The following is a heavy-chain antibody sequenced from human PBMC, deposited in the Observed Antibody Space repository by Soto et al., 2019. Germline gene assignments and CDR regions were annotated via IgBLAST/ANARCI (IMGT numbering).Heavy chain of an antibody. CDR2: SSPRGDTI. V-gene: IGHV3-48*02. J-gene: IGHJ4*02. CDR3: AKGPHTNVGWPYYFES. CDR1: GFSLANYP. Sequence: GGSLRLSCVASGFSLANYPMNWVRQTPGKGLEWISYSSPRGDTIYYADSVEGPFTISRDNARNSLSLHMSSLRDEDSALYYCAKGPHTNVGWPYYFESWGQGVPVTVSS. D-gene: IGHD6-19*01.